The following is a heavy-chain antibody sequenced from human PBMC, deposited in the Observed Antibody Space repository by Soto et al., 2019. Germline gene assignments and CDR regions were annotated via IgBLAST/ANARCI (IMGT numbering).Heavy chain of an antibody. J-gene: IGHJ6*02. CDR3: ARGLEPHYYYYYGMDV. D-gene: IGHD1-1*01. CDR2: IYYSGST. Sequence: SETVSLTCTVSGGSISSGGYYWSWIRQHPGKGLEWIGYIYYSGSTYYNPSLKSRVTISVDTSKNQFSLKLSSVTAADTAVYYCARGLEPHYYYYYGMDVWGQGTTVTVS. V-gene: IGHV4-31*03. CDR1: GGSISSGGYY.